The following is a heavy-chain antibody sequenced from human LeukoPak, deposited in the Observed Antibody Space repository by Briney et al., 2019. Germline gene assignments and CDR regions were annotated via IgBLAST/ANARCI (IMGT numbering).Heavy chain of an antibody. CDR2: INSDGSST. J-gene: IGHJ4*02. D-gene: IGHD2-2*01. CDR1: GFTFSSYW. Sequence: PGGSLRLSCAASGFTFSSYWMHWVRQAPAKGLVWVSCINSDGSSTSYADSVKGRFTISRDSAKNTLYLQMNSLRAEDTAVYYCAKDRSVVPAAMDDYWGQGTLVTVSS. V-gene: IGHV3-74*01. CDR3: AKDRSVVPAAMDDY.